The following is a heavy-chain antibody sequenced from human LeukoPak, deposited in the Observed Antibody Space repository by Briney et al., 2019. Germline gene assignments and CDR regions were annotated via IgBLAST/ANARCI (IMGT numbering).Heavy chain of an antibody. D-gene: IGHD4-23*01. CDR2: VYHSGST. J-gene: IGHJ6*03. Sequence: SETLSLTCTVSGYSISSAYYWGWIRQPPGKGLEWIGSVYHSGSTYYNPSLKSRVTVSMDTSKNQFSLKVSSVTAADTAVYYCTRDDFGGNVVNYYMDVWGKGTTVTVSS. V-gene: IGHV4-38-2*02. CDR1: GYSISSAYY. CDR3: TRDDFGGNVVNYYMDV.